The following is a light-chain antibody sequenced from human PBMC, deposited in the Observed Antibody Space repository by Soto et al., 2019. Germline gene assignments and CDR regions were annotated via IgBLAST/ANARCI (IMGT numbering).Light chain of an antibody. CDR3: QQRSSWIT. CDR2: DAS. Sequence: IVLTQSPATLSLWPGETAILSCRASQNVSSLLSWYQQKPGQAPRLLIYDASSRAPGVPARFRGSGSGTDFTLTISSLEPEDFALYYCQQRSSWITFGQGTRLEIE. J-gene: IGKJ5*01. V-gene: IGKV3-11*01. CDR1: QNVSSL.